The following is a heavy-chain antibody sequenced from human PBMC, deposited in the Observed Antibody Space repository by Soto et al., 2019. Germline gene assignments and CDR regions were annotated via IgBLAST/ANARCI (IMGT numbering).Heavy chain of an antibody. CDR2: IIPIFGTA. CDR1: GGTFSSYA. Sequence: QVQLVQSGAEVKKPGSSVKVSCKASGGTFSSYAISWVRQAPGQGLEWMGGIIPIFGTANYAQKFQGRVTITADESTSTAYVELSSLSSEDTAVYYCSCASGTTVTTGTVYYFDYWGQGTLVTVSS. CDR3: SCASGTTVTTGTVYYFDY. V-gene: IGHV1-69*01. D-gene: IGHD4-4*01. J-gene: IGHJ4*02.